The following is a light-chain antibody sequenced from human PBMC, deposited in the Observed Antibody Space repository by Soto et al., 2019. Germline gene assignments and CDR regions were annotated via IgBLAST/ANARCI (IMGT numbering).Light chain of an antibody. CDR3: QQYGTSPGT. CDR2: AAS. J-gene: IGKJ1*01. CDR1: QSVRTS. V-gene: IGKV3-20*01. Sequence: IVLTQSPGTLSLSPGERATLSCRASQSVRTSLAWYQQNPGRAPRLLIYAASSRPTGVPDRFSGSGSGTDFSLTISRLEAEDFAVYYCQQYGTSPGTFGQGTKVDIK.